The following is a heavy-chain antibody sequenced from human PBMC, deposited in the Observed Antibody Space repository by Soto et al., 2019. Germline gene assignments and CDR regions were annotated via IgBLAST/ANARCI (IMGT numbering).Heavy chain of an antibody. CDR2: VFYTGLT. CDR1: GASISGSYYY. D-gene: IGHD1-20*01. Sequence: PSETLSLTCAVSGASISGSYYYWAWLRQFPGKGPEWIGSVFYTGLTSYNPSLESRVSVSVDTSKSQFSLKLSAVTAADTAVYYCATSQKGYNWNYFDHWGQGALVTVSS. J-gene: IGHJ4*02. CDR3: ATSQKGYNWNYFDH. V-gene: IGHV4-39*01.